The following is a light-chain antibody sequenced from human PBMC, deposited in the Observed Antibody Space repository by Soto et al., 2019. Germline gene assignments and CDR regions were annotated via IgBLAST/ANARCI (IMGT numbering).Light chain of an antibody. J-gene: IGKJ1*01. Sequence: VVTNTTLAPAISPVEADPISCRSNQSLLHSNGYNYLDWYLQKPGQSPQLLIYLGSNRASGVPDRFSGSGSGTDFTLKVSRLEAEDVGVYCCMQDLQLPCAFGQVAKVEIK. CDR3: MQDLQLPCA. CDR1: QSLLHSNGYNY. V-gene: IGKV2-28*01. CDR2: LGS.